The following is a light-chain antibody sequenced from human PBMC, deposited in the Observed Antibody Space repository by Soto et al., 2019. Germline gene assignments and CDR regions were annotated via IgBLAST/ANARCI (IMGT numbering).Light chain of an antibody. Sequence: QAVVTQEPSLTVSPGGTVTLTCASSSGVVTSDNYPHWFQQKPGQAPRALIYSTTFKHSWTPARFSGSLLGGKAALTLSGVQPEDEAEYYYLLYYGGGHVIFGGGTQLTVL. V-gene: IGLV7-43*01. CDR1: SGVVTSDNY. CDR3: LLYYGGGHVI. CDR2: STT. J-gene: IGLJ2*01.